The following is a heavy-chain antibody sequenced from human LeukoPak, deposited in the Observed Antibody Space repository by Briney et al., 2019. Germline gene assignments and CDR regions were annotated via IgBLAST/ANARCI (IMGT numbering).Heavy chain of an antibody. Sequence: SETLSLTCTVSGGSISSPHYYWGWVRQPPGKGLEWIGIIYYSGSTFYSPSLKSRVTISVDTSNNHFSLKLTSVTAADTAVYYCARGYCTGGVCYPPYFDYWGQGTLVTVSS. V-gene: IGHV4-39*02. CDR1: GGSISSPHYY. CDR3: ARGYCTGGVCYPPYFDY. J-gene: IGHJ4*02. CDR2: IYYSGST. D-gene: IGHD2-8*02.